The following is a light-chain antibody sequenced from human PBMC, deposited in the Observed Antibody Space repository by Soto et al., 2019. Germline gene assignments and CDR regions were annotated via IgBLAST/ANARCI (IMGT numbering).Light chain of an antibody. Sequence: EIVLTQSPGTLSLSPGERATLSCRASQSVGNNYLAWYQQKPGQAPRLLIYDASTRATGIPDRSSGSGSGTDFTLTINGLEPEDFVVYYCQQYGDSSLTFGQGTRLEIK. CDR3: QQYGDSSLT. V-gene: IGKV3-20*01. CDR2: DAS. J-gene: IGKJ5*01. CDR1: QSVGNNY.